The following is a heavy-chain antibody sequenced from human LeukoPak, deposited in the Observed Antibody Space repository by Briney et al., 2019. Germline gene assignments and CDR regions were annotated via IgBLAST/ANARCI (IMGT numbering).Heavy chain of an antibody. V-gene: IGHV4-59*01. D-gene: IGHD6-13*01. Sequence: PSETLSLTCTVSGGSISSYYWSWIRQPPGKGLEWIGYIYYSGSTNYNPSLKSRVTISVDTSKNQFSLKLSSVTAADTAVYYCARDGTEYSSSWSDYWGQGTLVTVSS. CDR3: ARDGTEYSSSWSDY. CDR1: GGSISSYY. J-gene: IGHJ4*02. CDR2: IYYSGST.